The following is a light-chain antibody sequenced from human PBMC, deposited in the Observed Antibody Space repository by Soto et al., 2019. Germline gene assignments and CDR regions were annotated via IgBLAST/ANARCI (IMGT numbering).Light chain of an antibody. CDR2: DAS. Sequence: DLQMTQSLSTLSASVGDRVTITCRASQSISSWLAWYQQKPGKAPKLLIYDASSLESGVPSRFSGSGSGTEFTLTISSLQPDDFATYYCQQYNSYPYTFGQGTKLEIK. J-gene: IGKJ2*01. CDR1: QSISSW. CDR3: QQYNSYPYT. V-gene: IGKV1-5*01.